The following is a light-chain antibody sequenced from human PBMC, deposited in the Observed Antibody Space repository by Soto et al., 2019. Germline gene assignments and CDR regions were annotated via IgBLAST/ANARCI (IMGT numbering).Light chain of an antibody. CDR3: CSYAGPTIHVV. CDR2: EDI. J-gene: IGLJ2*01. CDR1: NSDVGNYNL. V-gene: IGLV2-23*01. Sequence: QSALAQPASVSGSPGQSITISCTGTNSDVGNYNLVSWYQQHPGKAPKLMIYEDIKRPSGVSNRFSGSKSGNTASLTISGLQAEDEADYYCCSYAGPTIHVVFGGGTKLTVL.